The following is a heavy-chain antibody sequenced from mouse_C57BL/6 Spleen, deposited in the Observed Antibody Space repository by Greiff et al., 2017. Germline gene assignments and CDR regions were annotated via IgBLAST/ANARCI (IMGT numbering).Heavy chain of an antibody. V-gene: IGHV2-2*01. CDR1: GFSLTSYG. CDR2: IWSGGST. J-gene: IGHJ4*01. D-gene: IGHD1-1*01. Sequence: QVQLKESGPGLVQPSQSLSITCTVSGFSLTSYGVHWVRQSPGKGLEWLGVIWSGGSTDYNAAFISRLSISKDNSKSQVFFKMNSLQADDTAIYYWARKGYYGSKGYAMDYWGQGTSVTVSS. CDR3: ARKGYYGSKGYAMDY.